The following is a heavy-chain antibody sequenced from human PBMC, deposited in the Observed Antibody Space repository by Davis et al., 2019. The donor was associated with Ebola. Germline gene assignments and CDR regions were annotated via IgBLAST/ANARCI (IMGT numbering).Heavy chain of an antibody. CDR1: GGTFSSYA. CDR3: ASLSTVVTPGFDY. V-gene: IGHV1-69*13. Sequence: SVKVSCKASGGTFSSYAISWVRQAPGQGLEWMGGIIPIIGTANYAQKFQGRVTITADESTSTAYMELSSLRSEDTAVYYCASLSTVVTPGFDYWGQGTLVTVSS. CDR2: IIPIIGTA. J-gene: IGHJ4*02. D-gene: IGHD4-23*01.